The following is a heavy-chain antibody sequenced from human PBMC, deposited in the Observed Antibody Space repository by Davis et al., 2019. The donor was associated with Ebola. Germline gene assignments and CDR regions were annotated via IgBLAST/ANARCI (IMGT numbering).Heavy chain of an antibody. J-gene: IGHJ4*02. Sequence: GESLKISCAASGFTFSSYGMHWVRQAPGKGLEWVAVIWYDGSNKYYADSVKGRFTISRDNSKNTLYLQMNSLRAEDTAVYYCARGQLLDYGDYLDYWGQGTLVTVSS. CDR2: IWYDGSNK. D-gene: IGHD4-17*01. CDR1: GFTFSSYG. V-gene: IGHV3-33*01. CDR3: ARGQLLDYGDYLDY.